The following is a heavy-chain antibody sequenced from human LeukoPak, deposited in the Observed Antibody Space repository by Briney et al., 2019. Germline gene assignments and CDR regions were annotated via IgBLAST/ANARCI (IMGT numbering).Heavy chain of an antibody. CDR2: IYSDGST. CDR3: ATSYSSSSEGFDY. CDR1: GFTVSSNY. J-gene: IGHJ4*02. Sequence: PGGSLRLSCAASGFTVSSNYMSWVRQAPGKGLEWVSIIYSDGSTYYADSVKGRFTISRDNSKNTLYLQMNSLRAEDTAVYYCATSYSSSSEGFDYWGQGTLVTVSS. V-gene: IGHV3-66*01. D-gene: IGHD6-6*01.